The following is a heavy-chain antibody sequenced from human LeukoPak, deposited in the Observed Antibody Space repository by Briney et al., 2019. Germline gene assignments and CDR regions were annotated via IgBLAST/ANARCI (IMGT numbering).Heavy chain of an antibody. V-gene: IGHV1-2*02. CDR2: INPNSGGT. CDR1: GYIFTGYY. Sequence: ASVKVSCKASGYIFTGYYMHWVRQAPGQGLEWMGWINPNSGGTNYAQKFQGRVTMTRDTSISTAYMEMRRLRSDDTAVYYCARGGYYGSGTAYYSYYGMDVWGQGTTVIVSS. CDR3: ARGGYYGSGTAYYSYYGMDV. J-gene: IGHJ6*02. D-gene: IGHD3-10*01.